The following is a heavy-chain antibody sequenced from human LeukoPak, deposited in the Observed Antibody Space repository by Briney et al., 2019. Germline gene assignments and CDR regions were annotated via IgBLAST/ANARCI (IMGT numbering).Heavy chain of an antibody. D-gene: IGHD5-18*01. CDR2: IKQDGSEK. CDR3: ARVGYSYGSYSAFDI. J-gene: IGHJ3*02. CDR1: GFTFSSYW. V-gene: IGHV3-7*01. Sequence: GGSLRLSCAASGFTFSSYWMSWVRQAPGKGLEWVANIKQDGSEKYYVDSVKGRLTISRDNAKNSLYLQVNSLRAEDTAVYYCARVGYSYGSYSAFDIWGQGTMVTVSS.